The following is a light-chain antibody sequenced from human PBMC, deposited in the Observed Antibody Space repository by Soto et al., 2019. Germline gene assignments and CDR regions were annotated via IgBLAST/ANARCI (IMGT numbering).Light chain of an antibody. V-gene: IGKV3-15*01. CDR1: QSVSST. CDR3: HEYNTWPWT. J-gene: IGKJ1*01. CDR2: GAS. Sequence: EIVLTQSPFALSLSPGERATLSCRASQSVSSTLLTWYQQKPGQAPRVLIYGASTRAAGIPARFSGSGSGTEFILTISSLQSEDFAVYYCHEYNTWPWTFGQGTKVDIK.